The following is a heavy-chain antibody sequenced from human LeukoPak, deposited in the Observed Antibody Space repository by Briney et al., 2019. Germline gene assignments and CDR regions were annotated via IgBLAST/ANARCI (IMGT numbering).Heavy chain of an antibody. CDR1: GYTFTGYY. Sequence: ASVKVSCKASGYTFTGYYMHWVRQAPGQGLEWMGWINPNSGGTNYAQKFQGRVTMTRDTSISTAYMELSRLRSDDTAVYYCARGDSGWHEYYFDYWGQGTLVTVSS. J-gene: IGHJ4*02. D-gene: IGHD6-19*01. V-gene: IGHV1-2*02. CDR3: ARGDSGWHEYYFDY. CDR2: INPNSGGT.